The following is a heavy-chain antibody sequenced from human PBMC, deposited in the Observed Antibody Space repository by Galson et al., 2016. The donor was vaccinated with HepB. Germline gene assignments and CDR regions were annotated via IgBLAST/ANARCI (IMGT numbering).Heavy chain of an antibody. CDR1: GGSFRNYY. CDR3: AREHYTSSWYSQAQRRKNDAFDI. J-gene: IGHJ3*02. Sequence: SETLSLTCAVYGGSFRNYYWSWIRLPPGKGLERIGEINQSGSTNYNPSLKSRVAISVDTSRNEFSLKLSSVTAADTAVYYCAREHYTSSWYSQAQRRKNDAFDIWGQGTMVTVSS. D-gene: IGHD6-13*01. V-gene: IGHV4-34*01. CDR2: INQSGST.